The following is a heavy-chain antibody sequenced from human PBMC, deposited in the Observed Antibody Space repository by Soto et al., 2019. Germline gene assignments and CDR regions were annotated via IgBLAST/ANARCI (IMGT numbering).Heavy chain of an antibody. Sequence: PSETLSLTCAVYGGSFSGYYWSWIRQPPGKGLEWIGEINHSGSTNYNPSLRSRVTISVDTSKNQFSLKASDTAMYYCARGGKGGSHLYGMDVWGQGTTVTVSS. CDR2: INHSGST. J-gene: IGHJ6*02. V-gene: IGHV4-34*01. CDR1: GGSFSGYY. CDR3: ARGGKGGSHLYGMDV. D-gene: IGHD1-26*01.